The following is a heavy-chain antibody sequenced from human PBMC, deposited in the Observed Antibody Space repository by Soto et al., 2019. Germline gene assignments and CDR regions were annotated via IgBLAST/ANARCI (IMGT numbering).Heavy chain of an antibody. D-gene: IGHD3-16*01. CDR3: ANDHPPVGLGDY. CDR2: ITNGGGST. J-gene: IGHJ4*02. Sequence: EVQLLESGGGLVQPGGSLRLSCAASGFTFNSYAMSWVRQAPGKGLEWVSGITNGGGSTDYADSVKGRFTISRDNSKTTLYLEMNSLRAEDTAMYYCANDHPPVGLGDYGGRGTLVTVSS. V-gene: IGHV3-23*01. CDR1: GFTFNSYA.